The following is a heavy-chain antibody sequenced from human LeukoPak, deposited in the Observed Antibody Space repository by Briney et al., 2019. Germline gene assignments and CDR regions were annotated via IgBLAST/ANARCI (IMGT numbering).Heavy chain of an antibody. J-gene: IGHJ5*02. CDR1: GGSISSSSYY. CDR3: AAKRKFLVLLYNLGWFDP. D-gene: IGHD3-10*01. CDR2: IYYSGST. V-gene: IGHV4-39*01. Sequence: SETLSLTCTVSGGSISSSSYYWGWIRQPPGKGLEWIGSIYYSGSTYYNPSLKSRVTISVDTSKNQFSLKLSSVTAADTAVYYCAAKRKFLVLLYNLGWFDPWGQGTLVTVSS.